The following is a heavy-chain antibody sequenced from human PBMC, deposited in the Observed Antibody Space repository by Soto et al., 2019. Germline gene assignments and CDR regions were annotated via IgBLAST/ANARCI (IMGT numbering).Heavy chain of an antibody. V-gene: IGHV3-23*01. CDR1: GFTFSSYA. CDR2: ISGSGGNT. Sequence: SGGSLRLSCAASGFTFSSYAMSWVRQAPGKGLEWVSAISGSGGNTYYADSVKGRFTISRDNAKNSLYLQMNSLRAEDTAVYYCARAGYGDYFYYYYYGMDVWGQGTTVTVSS. J-gene: IGHJ6*02. CDR3: ARAGYGDYFYYYYYGMDV. D-gene: IGHD4-17*01.